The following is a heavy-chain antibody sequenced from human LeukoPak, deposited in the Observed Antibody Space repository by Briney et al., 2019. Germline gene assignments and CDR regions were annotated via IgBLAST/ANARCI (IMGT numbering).Heavy chain of an antibody. J-gene: IGHJ3*02. D-gene: IGHD2-2*01. Sequence: GGSLRLSCAASGFTFSSYAMHWVRQAPGKGLEWVAVISYDGSNKYYADSVKGRFTISRDNSKNTLYLQMNSLRAEDTAVYYCARTDCSSTSCFFAFDIWGQGTMVTVSS. CDR2: ISYDGSNK. CDR1: GFTFSSYA. V-gene: IGHV3-30*14. CDR3: ARTDCSSTSCFFAFDI.